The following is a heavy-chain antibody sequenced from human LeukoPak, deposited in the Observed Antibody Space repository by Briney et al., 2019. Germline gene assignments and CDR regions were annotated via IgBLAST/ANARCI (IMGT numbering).Heavy chain of an antibody. CDR3: AKDSRDGYNFGWFDP. CDR2: ISGSGGST. Sequence: PGGSLRLSCAASGFTFSSYAMSWVRQAPGKGLEWVSAISGSGGSTYHADSVKGRFTISRDNSKNTLYLQMNSLRAEDTAVYYCAKDSRDGYNFGWFDPWGQGTLVTVSS. D-gene: IGHD5-24*01. V-gene: IGHV3-23*01. J-gene: IGHJ5*02. CDR1: GFTFSSYA.